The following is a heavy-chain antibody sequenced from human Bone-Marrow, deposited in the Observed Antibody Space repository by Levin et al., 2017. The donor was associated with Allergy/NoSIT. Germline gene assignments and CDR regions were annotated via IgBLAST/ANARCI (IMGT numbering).Heavy chain of an antibody. CDR1: GFTFSSYW. CDR3: ARAGLIRGVIMGWSVAYFDY. V-gene: IGHV3-7*04. CDR2: IKQDGSEK. Sequence: AASVKVSCAASGFTFSSYWMSWVRQAPGKGLEWVANIKQDGSEKYYVDSVKGRFTISRDNAKNSLYLQMNSLRAEDTAVYYCARAGLIRGVIMGWSVAYFDYWGQGTLVTVSS. J-gene: IGHJ4*02. D-gene: IGHD3-10*01.